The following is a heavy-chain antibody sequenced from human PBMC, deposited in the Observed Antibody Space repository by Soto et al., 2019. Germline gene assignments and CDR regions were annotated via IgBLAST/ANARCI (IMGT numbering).Heavy chain of an antibody. Sequence: GESLKISCKGSGYSFTSYCIGWVRQMPGKGLEWMGIIYPGASDTRYSPSFQGQVTISAVKSISTAYLQWTSLKTSDTAMYYCARLTANWKDAFDIWGQGTRVTVSS. V-gene: IGHV5-51*01. CDR3: ARLTANWKDAFDI. CDR1: GYSFTSYC. J-gene: IGHJ3*02. CDR2: IYPGASDT. D-gene: IGHD1-20*01.